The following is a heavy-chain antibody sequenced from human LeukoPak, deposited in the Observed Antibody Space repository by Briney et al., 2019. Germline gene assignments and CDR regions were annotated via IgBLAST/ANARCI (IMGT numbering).Heavy chain of an antibody. CDR3: ARDGLWIQNAFDI. J-gene: IGHJ3*02. V-gene: IGHV4-39*07. Sequence: SSETLSLTCTVSGGSISSGNYYWSWIRQPPGKGLEWIGSMHYSGSTYYNPSLKSRVTISVDTSKNEFSLKLSSVTAADTAVYYCARDGLWIQNAFDIWGQGTMVTVSA. D-gene: IGHD5-18*01. CDR2: MHYSGST. CDR1: GGSISSGNYY.